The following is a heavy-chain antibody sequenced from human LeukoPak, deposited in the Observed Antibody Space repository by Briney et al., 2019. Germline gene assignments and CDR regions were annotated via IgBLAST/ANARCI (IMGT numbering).Heavy chain of an antibody. Sequence: GGSLRLSCVGSGFTFRSHAMSWVRQAPEKGLEFVSGIYENGGTTYYADSVKGRFSISRDNSKNTLYLQMDSLRGEDTAVYYCAKQLGYCSDGSCYFPYWGQGTLVTVSS. CDR1: GFTFRSHA. J-gene: IGHJ4*02. CDR3: AKQLGYCSDGSCYFPY. D-gene: IGHD2-15*01. V-gene: IGHV3-23*01. CDR2: IYENGGTT.